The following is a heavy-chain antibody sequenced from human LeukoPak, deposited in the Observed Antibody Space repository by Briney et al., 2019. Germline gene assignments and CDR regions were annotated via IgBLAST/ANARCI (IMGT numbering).Heavy chain of an antibody. J-gene: IGHJ4*02. V-gene: IGHV3-64*04. CDR1: GFTFSYYA. CDR2: ISSNGGST. CDR3: ARSDY. Sequence: PGGSLRLSCSASGFTFSYYAMHWVRQAAGKGLEFVSGISSNGGSTYYADSLKGRFTVSRDNSNNTLYLQMNSLRAEDTAVYYCARSDYWGQGTLVTVSS.